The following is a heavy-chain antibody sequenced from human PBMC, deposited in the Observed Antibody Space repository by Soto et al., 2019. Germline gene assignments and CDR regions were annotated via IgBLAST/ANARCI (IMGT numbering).Heavy chain of an antibody. CDR1: GGTFSSYA. V-gene: IGHV1-69*01. CDR2: IIPIFGTA. Sequence: QVQLVQSGAEVKKPGSSVKVSCKASGGTFSSYAISWVRQAPGQGLEWMGGIIPIFGTANYAQKFQGRVTITADESTSTAYMELSSLRSEDTAVYYCAISDIVATIWEDNWFDPWGQGTLVTVSS. D-gene: IGHD5-12*01. J-gene: IGHJ5*02. CDR3: AISDIVATIWEDNWFDP.